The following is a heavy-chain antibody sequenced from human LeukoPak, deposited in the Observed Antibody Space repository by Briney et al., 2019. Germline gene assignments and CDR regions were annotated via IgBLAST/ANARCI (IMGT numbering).Heavy chain of an antibody. J-gene: IGHJ3*02. CDR3: ARDTRGDTLTGTHAFDI. CDR2: IYYSGSA. V-gene: IGHV4-59*01. D-gene: IGHD3-9*01. Sequence: PSETLSLTCTVSGVSISTYYWSWIRQPPGKGLEWIAYIYYSGSANYNPSLKSRVTISVDTSKNQFSLKLNSVTAADTAMYYCARDTRGDTLTGTHAFDIWGQGTMVTVSS. CDR1: GVSISTYY.